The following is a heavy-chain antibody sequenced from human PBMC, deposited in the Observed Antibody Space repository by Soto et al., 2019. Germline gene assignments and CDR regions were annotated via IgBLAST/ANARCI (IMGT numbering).Heavy chain of an antibody. J-gene: IGHJ4*02. CDR2: IYYSGST. D-gene: IGHD3-10*01. V-gene: IGHV4-39*01. Sequence: SETLSLTCTVSGGSISSSSYYWGWIRQPPGKGLEWIGSIYYSGSTYYNPSLKSRVTISVDTSKNQFSLKLSSVTAADTAVYYCARRRGQYYFDYWGQGTPVTVSS. CDR3: ARRRGQYYFDY. CDR1: GGSISSSSYY.